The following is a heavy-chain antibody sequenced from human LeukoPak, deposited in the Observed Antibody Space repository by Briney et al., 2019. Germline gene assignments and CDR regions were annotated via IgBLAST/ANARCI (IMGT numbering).Heavy chain of an antibody. J-gene: IGHJ4*02. D-gene: IGHD5-12*01. CDR2: IYHSGST. V-gene: IGHV4-30-2*01. Sequence: SETLSLTCAVYGGSISSGGYSWSWIRQPPGKGLEWIGYIYHSGSTYYNPSLKSRVTISVDRSKNQFSLKLSSVTAADTAVYYCARIVATGEYYFDYWGQGTLVTVSS. CDR1: GGSISSGGYS. CDR3: ARIVATGEYYFDY.